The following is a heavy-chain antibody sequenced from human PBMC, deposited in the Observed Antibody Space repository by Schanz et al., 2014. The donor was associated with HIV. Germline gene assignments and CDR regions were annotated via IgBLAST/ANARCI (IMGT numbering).Heavy chain of an antibody. CDR3: ARVPRWLQPHFDY. D-gene: IGHD5-12*01. CDR1: GFTLSSFT. V-gene: IGHV3-21*01. J-gene: IGHJ4*02. CDR2: ISSSSSYT. Sequence: EVQVAESGGGLVQRGGSLRLSCATSGFTLSSFTMNWVRQAPGKGLEWVSSISSSSSYTYYADSVKGRFAISRDNAKNSLFLQMNSLRAEDTAVYYCARVPRWLQPHFDYWGQGTLVTVSS.